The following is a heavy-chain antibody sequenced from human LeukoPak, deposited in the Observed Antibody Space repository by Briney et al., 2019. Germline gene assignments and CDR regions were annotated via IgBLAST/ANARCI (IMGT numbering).Heavy chain of an antibody. J-gene: IGHJ4*02. V-gene: IGHV4-34*01. CDR1: GFTFSSYA. Sequence: GSLRLSCAASGFTFSSYAMSWVRQPPGKGLEWIGEINHSGSTNYNPSLKSRVTISVDTSKNQFSLKLSSVTAADTAVYYCARGPDYYDSSGYVGFDYWGQGTLVTVSS. CDR3: ARGPDYYDSSGYVGFDY. CDR2: INHSGST. D-gene: IGHD3-22*01.